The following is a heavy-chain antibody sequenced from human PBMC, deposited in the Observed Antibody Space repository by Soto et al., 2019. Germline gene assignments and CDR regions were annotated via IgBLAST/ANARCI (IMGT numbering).Heavy chain of an antibody. J-gene: IGHJ6*02. V-gene: IGHV1-69*01. Sequence: QVQLVQSGAEVKKPGSSVKVSCKASGGTFSSYAISWVRQAPGQGLEWMGGFIPIFGTANYAQKFQGRVTITADEATSTAYIELSSLRSEDTAVYYCARGFYDSSGTIYYGMDVWGQGTTVTDSS. CDR1: GGTFSSYA. D-gene: IGHD3-22*01. CDR2: FIPIFGTA. CDR3: ARGFYDSSGTIYYGMDV.